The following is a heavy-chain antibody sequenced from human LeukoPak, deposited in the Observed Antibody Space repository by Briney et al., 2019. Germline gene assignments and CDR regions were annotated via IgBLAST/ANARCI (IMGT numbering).Heavy chain of an antibody. CDR2: IYHSGST. V-gene: IGHV4-30-2*01. CDR3: ARIPDIVVVPAAETLYYFDY. J-gene: IGHJ4*02. Sequence: PSETLSLTCTVSGGSISSGGYYWSWIRQPPGKGLEWIGYIYHSGSTYYNTSLKSRVTISVDRSKNQFSLKLSSVTAADTAVYYCARIPDIVVVPAAETLYYFDYWGQGTLVTVSS. D-gene: IGHD2-2*01. CDR1: GGSISSGGYY.